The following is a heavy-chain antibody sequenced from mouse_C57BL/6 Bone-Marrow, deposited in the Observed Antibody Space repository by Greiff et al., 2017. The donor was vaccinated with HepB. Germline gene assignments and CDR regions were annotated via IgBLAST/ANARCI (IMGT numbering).Heavy chain of an antibody. CDR1: GYTFTSYW. CDR3: AREGRSGYGNAMDY. CDR2: INPSNGGT. J-gene: IGHJ4*01. V-gene: IGHV1-53*01. Sequence: QLQQSGTELVKPGASVKLSCKASGYTFTSYWMHWVKQRPGQGLEWIGNINPSNGGTNYNEKFKSKATLTVDKSSSTAYMQLSSLTSEDSAVYYCAREGRSGYGNAMDYWGQGTSVTVSS. D-gene: IGHD3-2*02.